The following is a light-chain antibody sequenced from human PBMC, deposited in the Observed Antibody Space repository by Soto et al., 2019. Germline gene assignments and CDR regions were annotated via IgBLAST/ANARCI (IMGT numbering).Light chain of an antibody. CDR1: QRINIY. V-gene: IGKV1-39*01. CDR2: SAS. Sequence: DIQMTQSPSSLSTSVGGRVTITCRARQRINIYLNWYRQKPGKAPELLIYSASNLQSGVPSRFSGSGSGTDFTLTISSLQPEDFATYYCQQSFSTPTFGQGTRLEIK. J-gene: IGKJ5*01. CDR3: QQSFSTPT.